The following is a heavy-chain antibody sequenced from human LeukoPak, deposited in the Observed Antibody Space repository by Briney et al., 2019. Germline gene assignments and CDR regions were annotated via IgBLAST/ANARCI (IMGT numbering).Heavy chain of an antibody. Sequence: PSETLSLTCTVSGGSISSSSYYWGWIRQPPGKGLEWIGEINHSGSTNYNPSLKSRVTISVDTSKNQFSLKLSSVTAADTAVYYCARGRGVVVPAVGKKRSKPNWFDPWGQGTLVTVSS. D-gene: IGHD2-2*01. J-gene: IGHJ5*02. V-gene: IGHV4-39*07. CDR1: GGSISSSSYY. CDR2: INHSGST. CDR3: ARGRGVVVPAVGKKRSKPNWFDP.